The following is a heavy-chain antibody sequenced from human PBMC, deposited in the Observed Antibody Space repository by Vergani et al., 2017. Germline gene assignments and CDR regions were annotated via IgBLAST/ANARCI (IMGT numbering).Heavy chain of an antibody. J-gene: IGHJ4*02. V-gene: IGHV4-34*02. CDR2: INNDGHT. CDR3: AVRPRVNLVGGGIVTKRTFDY. Sequence: QVQLQQWGAGVVKPSGTLSLTCAVFGESFSSFFWSWIRQPPGKGLEWIGEINNDGHTNYNPSLERRVTVSRDKAKNQFSLNLMSVTAADTAMYYCAVRPRVNLVGGGIVTKRTFDYWMQGGLVTVSS. D-gene: IGHD3-10*01. CDR1: GESFSSFF.